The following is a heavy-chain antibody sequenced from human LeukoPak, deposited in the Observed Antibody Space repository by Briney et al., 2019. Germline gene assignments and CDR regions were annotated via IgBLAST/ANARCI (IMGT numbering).Heavy chain of an antibody. Sequence: ASVKVSCQASGYTFTGYYIHWVRQAPGQGLEWMGWINPNSGGTNYAQKFQGRVTMTRDTSISTAYMELSRLRSDDTAVYYCARATKFGELFFDYWGQGTLVTVSS. CDR3: ARATKFGELFFDY. V-gene: IGHV1-2*02. J-gene: IGHJ4*02. D-gene: IGHD3-10*01. CDR2: INPNSGGT. CDR1: GYTFTGYY.